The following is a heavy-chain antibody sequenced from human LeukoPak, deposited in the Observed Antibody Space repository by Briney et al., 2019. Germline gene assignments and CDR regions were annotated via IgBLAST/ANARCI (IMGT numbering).Heavy chain of an antibody. CDR3: SSGTDYYDYGMDV. CDR1: GFAFSGSA. D-gene: IGHD1-26*01. V-gene: IGHV3-73*01. Sequence: PGGSLRLSCAASGFAFSGSAVHWVRRASGKGLEWVGRIRSKPSSYARVYAESVKGRFTISRDDSKNTAYLQMNSLKTEDTAVYYCSSGTDYYDYGMDVWGQGTTITVSS. CDR2: IRSKPSSYAR. J-gene: IGHJ6*02.